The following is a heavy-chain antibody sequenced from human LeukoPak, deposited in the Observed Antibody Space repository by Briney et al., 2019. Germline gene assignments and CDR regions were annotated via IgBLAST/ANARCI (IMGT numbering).Heavy chain of an antibody. CDR1: GGSISSGGYY. CDR3: ARAVSDYGEGAFDI. CDR2: IYYSGST. V-gene: IGHV4-31*03. Sequence: SETLSLTCTVSGGSISSGGYYWSWIRQHPGKGLEWIGYIYYSGSTYYNPSLKSRVTISVDTSKNQFSLKLSSVTAADTAVYCCARAVSDYGEGAFDIWGQGTMVTVSS. D-gene: IGHD4-17*01. J-gene: IGHJ3*02.